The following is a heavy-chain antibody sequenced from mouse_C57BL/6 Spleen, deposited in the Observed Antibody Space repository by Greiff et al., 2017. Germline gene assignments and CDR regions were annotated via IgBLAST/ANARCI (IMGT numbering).Heavy chain of an antibody. CDR3: TRGPVVAPGY. D-gene: IGHD1-1*01. CDR1: GYTFTSYW. J-gene: IGHJ2*01. CDR2: IYPGNSDT. V-gene: IGHV1-5*01. Sequence: EVQLQQSGTVLARPGASVKMSCKTSGYTFTSYWMHWVKQRPGQGLEWIGAIYPGNSDTSSTQTMKGKTKPTAVTSASTAYMELSSLTKEDSAVYYCTRGPVVAPGYWGQGTTLTVSS.